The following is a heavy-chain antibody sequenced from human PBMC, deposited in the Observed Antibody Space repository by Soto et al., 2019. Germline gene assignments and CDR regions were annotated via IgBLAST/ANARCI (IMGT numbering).Heavy chain of an antibody. Sequence: SLRLSCAASGYTFSSYAMHWVRQAPGKGLEWVAVISYDGSNKYYADSVKGRFTISRDNSKNTLYLQMNSLRAEDTAVYYCAAYNAFDIWGQGTMVTVSS. CDR3: AAYNAFDI. CDR1: GYTFSSYA. J-gene: IGHJ3*02. V-gene: IGHV3-30-3*01. D-gene: IGHD3-16*01. CDR2: ISYDGSNK.